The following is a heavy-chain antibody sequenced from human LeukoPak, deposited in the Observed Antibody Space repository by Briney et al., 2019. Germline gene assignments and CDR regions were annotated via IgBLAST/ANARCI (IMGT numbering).Heavy chain of an antibody. V-gene: IGHV3-15*01. D-gene: IGHD3-3*01. CDR3: TTDGLYDFWSGYQDFDY. CDR2: IKSKTDGGTT. CDR1: GFTVSSNY. Sequence: GGSLRLSCAASGFTVSSNYMSWVRQAPGKGLEWVGRIKSKTDGGTTDYAAPVKGRFTISRDDSKNTLYLQMNSLKTEDTAVYYCTTDGLYDFWSGYQDFDYWGQGTLVTVSP. J-gene: IGHJ4*02.